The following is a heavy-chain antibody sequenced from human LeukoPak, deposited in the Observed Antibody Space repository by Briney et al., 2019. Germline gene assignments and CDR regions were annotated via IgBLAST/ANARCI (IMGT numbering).Heavy chain of an antibody. V-gene: IGHV1-46*01. Sequence: ASVKVSCKASGYTFTSYYMHWVRQAPGQGLEWMGIINPSGGSTSYAQKFQGRVTMTRDTSTSTVYMELSSLRSEDTAVYYCAKDFGRVVRGVIRVNYFDYWGQGTLVTVSS. CDR1: GYTFTSYY. CDR3: AKDFGRVVRGVIRVNYFDY. J-gene: IGHJ4*02. D-gene: IGHD3-10*01. CDR2: INPSGGST.